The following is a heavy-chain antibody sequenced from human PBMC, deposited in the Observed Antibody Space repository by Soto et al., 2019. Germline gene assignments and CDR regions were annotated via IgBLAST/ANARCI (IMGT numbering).Heavy chain of an antibody. Sequence: QVQLVQSGAEVKKPGASVKVSCKASGYTFTSYGISWVRQAPGQGLEWMGWISAYNGNTNYAQKRQGRXPXPXXPSTRTAEMELRRLRSDDPAVYYCAGGTTEEALDYWGQGALVTVSS. CDR3: AGGTTEEALDY. CDR2: ISAYNGNT. D-gene: IGHD1-1*01. CDR1: GYTFTSYG. J-gene: IGHJ4*02. V-gene: IGHV1-18*01.